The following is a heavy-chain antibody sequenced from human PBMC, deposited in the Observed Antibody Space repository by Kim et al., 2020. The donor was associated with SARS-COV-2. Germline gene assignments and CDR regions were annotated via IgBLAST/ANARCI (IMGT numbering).Heavy chain of an antibody. J-gene: IGHJ4*02. V-gene: IGHV3-9*01. CDR3: AKASHSSSWFYSYFDY. D-gene: IGHD6-13*01. CDR2: IRCNRGSI. Sequence: GGSLRLSCAASGFTFDDYAMHWVRQAPGKGLEWVSGIRCNRGSIGSAASVKGRFTISRDNAKNSLYLQMNSLRAEDTALYYCAKASHSSSWFYSYFDYWGQGTLVTVSS. CDR1: GFTFDDYA.